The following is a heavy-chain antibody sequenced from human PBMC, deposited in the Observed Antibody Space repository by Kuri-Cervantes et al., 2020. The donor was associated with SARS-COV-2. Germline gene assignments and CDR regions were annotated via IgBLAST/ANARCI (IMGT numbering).Heavy chain of an antibody. CDR3: AKPGSLRGIIREDQYGLDV. J-gene: IGHJ6*02. D-gene: IGHD3-10*01. CDR1: GFTFSDSA. Sequence: LSLTCAASGFTFSDSAMHWVRQAPGKGLEWLAVISHDGRDTYHGDSVKGRFTISRDNSKNTLYLQMNSLRPEDTAVYYCAKPGSLRGIIREDQYGLDVWGQGTTVTVSS. V-gene: IGHV3-30*04. CDR2: ISHDGRDT.